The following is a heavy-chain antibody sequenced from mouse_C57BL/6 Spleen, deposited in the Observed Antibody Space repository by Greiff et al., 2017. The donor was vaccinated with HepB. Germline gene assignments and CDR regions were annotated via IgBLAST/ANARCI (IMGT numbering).Heavy chain of an antibody. V-gene: IGHV1-54*01. CDR3: ARWEDDSNLFDY. Sequence: QVQLQQSGAELVRPGTSVKVSCKASGYAFTNYLIEWVKQRPGQGLEWIGVINPGSGGTNYNEKFKGKATLTADKSSSTAYMQLSSLTSEDSAVYFCARWEDDSNLFDYWGQGTTLTVSS. D-gene: IGHD2-5*01. J-gene: IGHJ2*01. CDR2: INPGSGGT. CDR1: GYAFTNYL.